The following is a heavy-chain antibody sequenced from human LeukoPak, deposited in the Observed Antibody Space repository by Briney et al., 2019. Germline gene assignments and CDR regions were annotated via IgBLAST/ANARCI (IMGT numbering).Heavy chain of an antibody. V-gene: IGHV4-34*01. CDR2: XXHSGST. CDR3: AGRRRYYYGSGSYFFDW. J-gene: IGHJ4*02. CDR1: GGSFSGYY. D-gene: IGHD3-10*01. Sequence: SETLSLTCAVYGGSFSGYYWSWIRQPPGKGLXXXXXXXHSGSTNYNPSLKSRVTISVDTSKNQFSLKLSSVTAADTAVYYCAGRRRYYYGSGSYFFDWWGQGTLVTVSS.